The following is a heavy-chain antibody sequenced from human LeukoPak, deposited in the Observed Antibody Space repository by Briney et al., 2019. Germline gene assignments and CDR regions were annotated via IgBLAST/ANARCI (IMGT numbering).Heavy chain of an antibody. CDR3: AKAGHAVVVPAKDRQGRFFDY. J-gene: IGHJ4*02. D-gene: IGHD2-2*01. V-gene: IGHV3-23*01. CDR1: GFTFSSYA. Sequence: RAGGSLRLSCAASGFTFSSYAMSWVRQAPGKGLEWVSAISGSGGSTYYADSVKGRFTISRDNSKNTLYLQMNSLRAEDTAVYYCAKAGHAVVVPAKDRQGRFFDYWGQGTLVTVSS. CDR2: ISGSGGST.